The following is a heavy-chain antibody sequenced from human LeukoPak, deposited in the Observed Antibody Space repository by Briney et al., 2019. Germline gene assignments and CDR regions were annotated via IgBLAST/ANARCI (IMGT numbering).Heavy chain of an antibody. D-gene: IGHD3-9*01. CDR1: GLTFNTFN. J-gene: IGHJ4*02. V-gene: IGHV3-21*01. Sequence: GGSLRLSCAASGLTFNTFNMNWVRQAPGKGLEWVSSITSGDDCIYYADSVKGRFTTSRDNAKNSLSLQLNSLRVEDTAVYYCARGHYDVLAASYKWTPDYWGQGTLVTVSS. CDR2: ITSGDDCI. CDR3: ARGHYDVLAASYKWTPDY.